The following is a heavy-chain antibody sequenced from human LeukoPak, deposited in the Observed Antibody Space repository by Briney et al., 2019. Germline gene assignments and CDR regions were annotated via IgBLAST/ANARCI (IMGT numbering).Heavy chain of an antibody. CDR1: GFTFSNYG. J-gene: IGHJ4*02. CDR3: AKDQSSGRPFDY. D-gene: IGHD6-19*01. CDR2: IRYDGANK. V-gene: IGHV3-30*02. Sequence: GGSLRLSCAASGFTFSNYGMHWVRQAPGKGLEWVAFIRYDGANKYYADSVKGRFTISRDNSKNTLSLQMNSLRAEDTAVYYCAKDQSSGRPFDYWGQGTLATVSS.